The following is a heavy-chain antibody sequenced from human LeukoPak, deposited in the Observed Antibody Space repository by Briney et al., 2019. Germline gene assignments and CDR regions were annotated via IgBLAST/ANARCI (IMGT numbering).Heavy chain of an antibody. V-gene: IGHV1-18*01. Sequence: ASVKVSCKASGYTFTSYGISWVRQAPGQGLEWMGWINGNSGATEYAQKFQGRVTMTRDTSTNTANMELRSLTSDDTAVYFCARDSTSRFDYWGQGTLVTVSS. CDR1: GYTFTSYG. D-gene: IGHD5/OR15-5a*01. J-gene: IGHJ4*02. CDR2: INGNSGAT. CDR3: ARDSTSRFDY.